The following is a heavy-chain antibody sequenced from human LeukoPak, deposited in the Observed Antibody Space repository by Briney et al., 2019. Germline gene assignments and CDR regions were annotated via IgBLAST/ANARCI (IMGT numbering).Heavy chain of an antibody. J-gene: IGHJ4*02. V-gene: IGHV3-33*01. D-gene: IGHD6-19*01. CDR2: LKYDGNNK. Sequence: PGGSLRLSCAVSGFSFSSYDMHWVRQAPGKGLEWVAALKYDGNNKYYTASVPGRFTISRDNSSNILYLQMSSLRVEATAVYSCSILAVASDFDYWGQGTLVTVSS. CDR3: SILAVASDFDY. CDR1: GFSFSSYD.